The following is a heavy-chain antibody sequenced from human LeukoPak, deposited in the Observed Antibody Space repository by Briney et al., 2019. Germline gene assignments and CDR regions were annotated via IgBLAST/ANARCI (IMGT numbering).Heavy chain of an antibody. V-gene: IGHV3-23*01. Sequence: PGGSLRLSCAASGFTFSSYVMSWVRQAPGKGLEWVSAISGSGGSTYYADSVKGRFTISRDNSKNTLYLQMNSLRAEDTAVYYCAKAMVAATAQDYWGQGTLVTVSS. CDR2: ISGSGGST. CDR3: AKAMVAATAQDY. D-gene: IGHD2-15*01. CDR1: GFTFSSYV. J-gene: IGHJ4*02.